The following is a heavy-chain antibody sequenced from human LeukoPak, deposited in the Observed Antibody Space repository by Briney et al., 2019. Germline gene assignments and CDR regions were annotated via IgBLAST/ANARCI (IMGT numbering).Heavy chain of an antibody. CDR3: ARVGDSVANWAYFDY. V-gene: IGHV1-69*04. Sequence: GASVKVSCKASGGTFSSYAISWVRQAPGQGLEWMGRLIPVLGIANYAQKFQGRVTITADKSTSTAYMELSSLRSEDTAVYYCARVGDSVANWAYFDYWGQGTLVTVSS. CDR2: LIPVLGIA. D-gene: IGHD7-27*01. J-gene: IGHJ4*02. CDR1: GGTFSSYA.